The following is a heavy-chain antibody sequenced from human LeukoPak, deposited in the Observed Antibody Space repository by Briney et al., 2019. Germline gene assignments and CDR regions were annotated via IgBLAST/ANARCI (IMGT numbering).Heavy chain of an antibody. CDR1: GFSFNFHS. CDR3: TRDGGYSGFDFDY. V-gene: IGHV3-21*01. Sequence: GGSLRLSCAASGFSFNFHSMNWVRQAPGKGLEWISYMTASGVTMYAESVYGRFTISRDNDKKSVYLQMISLRVEDTAEYFCTRDGGYSGFDFDYWGQGVPVTVSS. CDR2: MTASGVT. D-gene: IGHD5-12*01. J-gene: IGHJ4*02.